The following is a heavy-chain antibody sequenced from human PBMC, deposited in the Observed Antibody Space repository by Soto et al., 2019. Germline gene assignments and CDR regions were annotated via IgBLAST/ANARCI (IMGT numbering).Heavy chain of an antibody. D-gene: IGHD2-21*02. J-gene: IGHJ5*02. CDR3: ARGTMTWAFDP. CDR1: GGSVSSGGYY. Sequence: QVQLQESGPGLVKPSQTLSLTSTDSGGSVSSGGYYWSCIRQHPGKGLEWIGYIYYSGSTYYNPSLKSRVTISVDTSKNQFSLKLSSVTAADTAVYYCARGTMTWAFDPWGQGTLVTVSS. V-gene: IGHV4-31*03. CDR2: IYYSGST.